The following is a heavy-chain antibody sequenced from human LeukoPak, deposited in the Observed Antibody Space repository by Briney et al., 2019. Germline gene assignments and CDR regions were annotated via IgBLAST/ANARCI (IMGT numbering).Heavy chain of an antibody. D-gene: IGHD2-15*01. CDR1: GFTLSDYY. J-gene: IGHJ4*02. V-gene: IGHV3-72*01. CDR3: ASTHGVRTFDY. Sequence: PGGSLRLSCAVSGFTLSDYYMDWVRQAPGKGLEWVGRMRNKANGYTTEYAASVKGRFSISRDDSKNSLYLQLNSLRAEDTAVYYCASTHGVRTFDYWGQGTLVTVSS. CDR2: MRNKANGYTT.